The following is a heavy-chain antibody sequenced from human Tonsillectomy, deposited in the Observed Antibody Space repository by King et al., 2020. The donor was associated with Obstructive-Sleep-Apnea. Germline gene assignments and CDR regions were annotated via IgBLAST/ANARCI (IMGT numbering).Heavy chain of an antibody. D-gene: IGHD5-12*01. Sequence: VQLVQSGAEVKKPGESLKISCKGSGYRFNSYWIGWVRQMPGKGLEWRGIIYPGDSDTRYSPSFQGQVTISADKSISTAYLQWSSLKASDTAMYYCARQGGIGGYDWYFDLWGRGTLVTVSS. CDR2: IYPGDSDT. V-gene: IGHV5-51*01. CDR1: GYRFNSYW. J-gene: IGHJ2*01. CDR3: ARQGGIGGYDWYFDL.